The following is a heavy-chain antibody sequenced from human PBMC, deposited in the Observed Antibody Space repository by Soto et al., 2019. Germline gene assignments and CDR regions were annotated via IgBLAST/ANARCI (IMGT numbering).Heavy chain of an antibody. Sequence: SETLSLTCAVYGGSFSGYYWSWIRQPPGKGLEWTGEINHSGSTNYNPSLKSRVTISVDTSKNQFSLKLSSVTAADTAVYYCARTGGIAAAGIGYFDYWGQGTLVTVSS. CDR1: GGSFSGYY. D-gene: IGHD6-13*01. CDR3: ARTGGIAAAGIGYFDY. CDR2: INHSGST. V-gene: IGHV4-34*01. J-gene: IGHJ4*02.